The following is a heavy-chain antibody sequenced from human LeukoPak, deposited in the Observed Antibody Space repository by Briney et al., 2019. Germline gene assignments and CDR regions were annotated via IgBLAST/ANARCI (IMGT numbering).Heavy chain of an antibody. CDR3: PRALVGFSVFAF. J-gene: IGHJ4*02. D-gene: IGHD1-26*01. Sequence: PGGSLRLSCAASGFTFSNYAMSWVRQAPGKGLEWVSAISSNDGSTYYADSVEGRFTISRDNSKGTLYLQMNSLRAEDTAIYYCPRALVGFSVFAFGGQGPRVTVSP. CDR1: GFTFSNYA. V-gene: IGHV3-23*01. CDR2: ISSNDGST.